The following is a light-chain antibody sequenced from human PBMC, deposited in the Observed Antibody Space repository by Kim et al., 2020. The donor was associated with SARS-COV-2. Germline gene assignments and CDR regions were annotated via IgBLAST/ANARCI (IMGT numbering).Light chain of an antibody. CDR2: EVS. CDR1: SSDVGGYKY. Sequence: GQSVTISCTGSSSDVGGYKYVSWYQQHPGKAPKLMIYEVSKRPSGVPDRFSGSKSGNTASLTVSGLQAEDEADYYCSSYAGSNNLIFGGGTKLTVL. V-gene: IGLV2-8*01. J-gene: IGLJ2*01. CDR3: SSYAGSNNLI.